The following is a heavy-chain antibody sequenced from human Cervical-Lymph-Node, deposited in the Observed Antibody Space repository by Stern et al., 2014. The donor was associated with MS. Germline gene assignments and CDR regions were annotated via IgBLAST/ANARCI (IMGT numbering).Heavy chain of an antibody. J-gene: IGHJ6*02. D-gene: IGHD2-21*02. V-gene: IGHV2-5*02. CDR2: IYWDDDK. Sequence: QVTLKESGPTLVKPTQTLTLTCTFSGFSLTTSGVGVGWIRQPPGKALEWLAIIYWDDDKRYRPSLKNRLMITKDTSKNQVVLTMTNMDPVDTATYYCVHSPCGGVCSTYDYQYYGMDVWGRGTTVTVSS. CDR3: VHSPCGGVCSTYDYQYYGMDV. CDR1: GFSLTTSGVG.